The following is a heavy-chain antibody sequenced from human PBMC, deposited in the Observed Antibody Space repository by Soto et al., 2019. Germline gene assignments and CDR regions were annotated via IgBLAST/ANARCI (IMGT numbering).Heavy chain of an antibody. D-gene: IGHD1-26*01. CDR2: IYYSGST. Sequence: QVQLQESGPGLVKPSETLSLTCTVSGGSISSYYWSWIRQPPGKGLEWIGYIYYSGSTNYNPSLKSRVTLSVDTSKNQFSLKLSSVTAADTAVYYWARGGGVVGATGTIDYWGQGTLVTVSS. V-gene: IGHV4-59*01. CDR1: GGSISSYY. CDR3: ARGGGVVGATGTIDY. J-gene: IGHJ4*02.